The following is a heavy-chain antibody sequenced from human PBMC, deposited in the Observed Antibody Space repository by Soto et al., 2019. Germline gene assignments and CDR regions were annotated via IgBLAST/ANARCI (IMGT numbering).Heavy chain of an antibody. V-gene: IGHV4-59*01. D-gene: IGHD3-10*01. CDR2: IHYSGST. CDR1: GGSISSYY. CDR3: ATGRFSAIIRGVIMFDP. Sequence: QVLLQESGPGLVKPSETLSLTCTVSGGSISSYYWNWIRQPPGKGLEWIGYIHYSGSTNYNPSLKSRVTISVDTSNNQFSLKLSSVTAADTAVYYCATGRFSAIIRGVIMFDPWGQGTLVTVSS. J-gene: IGHJ5*02.